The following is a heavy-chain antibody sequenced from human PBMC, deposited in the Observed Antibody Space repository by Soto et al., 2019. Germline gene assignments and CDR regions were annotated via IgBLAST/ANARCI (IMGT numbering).Heavy chain of an antibody. Sequence: GGSLRLSCAASGFTFSGSAMHWVRQASGKGLEWVGRIRSKANSYATAYAASVKGRFTISRDDSKNTAYLQMNSLKTEDTAVYYCTRLTGALRGWFDPWGQGTLVTVSS. CDR3: TRLTGALRGWFDP. CDR1: GFTFSGSA. CDR2: IRSKANSYAT. V-gene: IGHV3-73*01. D-gene: IGHD4-17*01. J-gene: IGHJ5*02.